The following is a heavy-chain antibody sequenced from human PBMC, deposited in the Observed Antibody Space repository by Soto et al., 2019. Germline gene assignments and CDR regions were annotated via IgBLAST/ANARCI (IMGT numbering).Heavy chain of an antibody. D-gene: IGHD3-3*01. CDR2: IKQDGSEK. Sequence: GGSLRLSCAASGFTFSSYWMSWVRQAPGKGLEWVANIKQDGSEKYYVDSVKGRFTISRDNAKNSLYLQMNSLRAEDTAVYYCARERLLFTIFGVANYYYYGMDVWGQGTTVTVSS. V-gene: IGHV3-7*05. J-gene: IGHJ6*02. CDR1: GFTFSSYW. CDR3: ARERLLFTIFGVANYYYYGMDV.